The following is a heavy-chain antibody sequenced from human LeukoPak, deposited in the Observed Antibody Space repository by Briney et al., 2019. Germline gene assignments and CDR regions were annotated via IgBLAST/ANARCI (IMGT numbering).Heavy chain of an antibody. D-gene: IGHD1-14*01. V-gene: IGHV3-7*01. CDR3: AKLKGREPLPFRLIEDYYGMDV. CDR2: IRDDGSEK. CDR1: GFTFRRHW. J-gene: IGHJ6*02. Sequence: GGSLRLSCAAFGFTFRRHWMSWVRQAPGKGPEWVANIRDDGSEKFYVNSVKGRFTISRGNSKNTLYLQMNSLRAEDTAVYYCAKLKGREPLPFRLIEDYYGMDVWGQGTTVTVSS.